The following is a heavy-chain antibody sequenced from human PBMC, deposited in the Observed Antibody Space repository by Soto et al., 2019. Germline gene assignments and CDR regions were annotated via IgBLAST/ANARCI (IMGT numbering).Heavy chain of an antibody. CDR3: ARGKGMEENYYYYGMDV. V-gene: IGHV1-3*01. CDR1: GYTFSTYA. Sequence: ASVKVSCKASGYTFSTYALHWVRQAPGQGLEWMGWINGGNGHTRYSQKFKDRVTISRDTPASTAYMELSGLRSEDTAVYYCARGKGMEENYYYYGMDVWGQGXTVTVSS. J-gene: IGHJ6*02. D-gene: IGHD1-1*01. CDR2: INGGNGHT.